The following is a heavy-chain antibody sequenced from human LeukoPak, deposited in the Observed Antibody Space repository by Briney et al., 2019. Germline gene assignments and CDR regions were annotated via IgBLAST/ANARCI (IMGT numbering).Heavy chain of an antibody. CDR3: ARAVGSSLTGYYYYYMDV. CDR1: GGSIGSGY. J-gene: IGHJ6*03. D-gene: IGHD6-13*01. Sequence: SETLSLTCTVSGGSIGSGYWSWIRQPPGKGLEWIGYIYYSGSTNYNPSLKSRVTISVDTSKNQFSLKLSSVTAADTAVYYCARAVGSSLTGYYYYYMDVWGKGTTVTVSS. V-gene: IGHV4-59*12. CDR2: IYYSGST.